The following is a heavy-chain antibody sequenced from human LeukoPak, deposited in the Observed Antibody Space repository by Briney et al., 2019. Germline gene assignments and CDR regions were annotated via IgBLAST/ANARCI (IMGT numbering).Heavy chain of an antibody. J-gene: IGHJ5*02. D-gene: IGHD2-15*01. CDR2: TNPNSGGT. Sequence: ASVKVSFKASGYTFTGYYMHWVRQAPGQGLEWMGWTNPNSGGTNYAQTFQGRVTMTRDTSISTAYMELSRLRSDDTAVYYCARDRLKRYCSGGSCYNWFDPWGQGTLVTVSS. CDR3: ARDRLKRYCSGGSCYNWFDP. V-gene: IGHV1-2*02. CDR1: GYTFTGYY.